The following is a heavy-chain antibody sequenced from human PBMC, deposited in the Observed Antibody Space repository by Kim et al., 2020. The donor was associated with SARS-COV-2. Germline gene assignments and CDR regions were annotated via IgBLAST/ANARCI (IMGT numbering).Heavy chain of an antibody. V-gene: IGHV4-59*09. J-gene: IGHJ5*02. CDR3: ARGLRGGAAAP. Sequence: TNYNPSLKSRVTISVDTSKNQFSLKLSSVTAADTAVYYCARGLRGGAAAPWGQGTLVTVSS. CDR2: T. D-gene: IGHD6-13*01.